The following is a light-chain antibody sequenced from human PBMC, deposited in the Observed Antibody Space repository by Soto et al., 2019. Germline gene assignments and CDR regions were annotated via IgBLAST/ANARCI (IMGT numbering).Light chain of an antibody. CDR3: QQYTT. J-gene: IGKJ1*01. V-gene: IGKV3-15*01. CDR1: QSVSSN. Sequence: EIVMTQSPATLSVSAVERATLSCRASQSVSSNLAWYQQKPCQAPRLLIYGASTRATGIPARFSGSGSGTEFTLTISSLQSEDFSVYYCQQYTTFGQGTKVDIK. CDR2: GAS.